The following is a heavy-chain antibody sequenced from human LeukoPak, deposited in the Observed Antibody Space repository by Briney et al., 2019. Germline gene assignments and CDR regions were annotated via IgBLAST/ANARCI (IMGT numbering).Heavy chain of an antibody. CDR2: INHSGST. J-gene: IGHJ3*02. V-gene: IGHV4-34*01. D-gene: IGHD5-12*01. CDR1: GGSFSGYY. CDR3: ARGRKWLRVRWAAFDI. Sequence: PSETLSPTCAVYGGSFSGYYWSWIRQPPGKGLEWIGEINHSGSTNYNPSLKSRVTISVDTSKNQFSLKLSSVTAADTAVYYCARGRKWLRVRWAAFDIWGQGTMVTVSS.